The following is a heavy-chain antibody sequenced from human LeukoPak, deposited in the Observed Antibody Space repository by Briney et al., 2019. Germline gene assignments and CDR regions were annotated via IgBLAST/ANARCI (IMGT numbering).Heavy chain of an antibody. CDR3: ARDQYYDFWSGHPLPYPFDY. V-gene: IGHV4-34*01. CDR1: GGSFSGYY. Sequence: SETLSLTCAVYGGSFSGYYWSWIRQPPGKGLEWIGEINHSGSTNYNPSLKSRVTISVDTSKNQFSLKLSSVTAADTAVYYCARDQYYDFWSGHPLPYPFDYGGKGPLVPAS. J-gene: IGHJ4*02. CDR2: INHSGST. D-gene: IGHD3-3*01.